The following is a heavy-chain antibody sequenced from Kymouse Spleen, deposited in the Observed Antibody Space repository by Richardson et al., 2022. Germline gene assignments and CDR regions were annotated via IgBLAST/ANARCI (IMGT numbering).Heavy chain of an antibody. CDR2: IWYDGSNK. J-gene: IGHJ4*02. D-gene: IGHD6-19*01. V-gene: IGHV3-33*01. Sequence: QVQLVESGGGVVQPGRSLRLSCAASGFTFSSYGMHWVRQAPGKGLEWVAVIWYDGSNKYYADSVKGRFTISRDNSKNTLYLQMNSLRAEDTAVYYCARENIPYSSGWYFDYWGQGTLVTVSS. CDR1: GFTFSSYG. CDR3: ARENIPYSSGWYFDY.